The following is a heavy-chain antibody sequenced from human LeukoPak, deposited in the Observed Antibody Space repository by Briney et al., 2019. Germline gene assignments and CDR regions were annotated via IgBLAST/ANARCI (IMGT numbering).Heavy chain of an antibody. CDR3: AKGKTGGYYYYYMDV. V-gene: IGHV3-23*01. D-gene: IGHD1-1*01. CDR2: ISGSGGST. CDR1: GFTFSSYA. J-gene: IGHJ6*03. Sequence: HPGGSPRLSCAASGFTFSSYAMSWVRQAPGKGLEWVSAISGSGGSTYYADSVKGRFTISRDNSTNTLYLQMNSLRAEDTAVYYCAKGKTGGYYYYYMDVWGKGTTVTVSS.